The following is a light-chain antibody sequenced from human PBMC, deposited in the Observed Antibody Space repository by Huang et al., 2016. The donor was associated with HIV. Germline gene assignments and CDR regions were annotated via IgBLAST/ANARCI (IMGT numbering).Light chain of an antibody. CDR3: QQYNVSPR. Sequence: EIVMTQSPATLSVSPGERVTLSCRASQSVSNNLAWYQQKPGQSPRLLIYDASTMATGVPARFSAGGFGTEFTLTISSLQSEDFALYYCQQYNVSPRFGQGTKVEI. CDR2: DAS. J-gene: IGKJ1*01. CDR1: QSVSNN. V-gene: IGKV3D-15*01.